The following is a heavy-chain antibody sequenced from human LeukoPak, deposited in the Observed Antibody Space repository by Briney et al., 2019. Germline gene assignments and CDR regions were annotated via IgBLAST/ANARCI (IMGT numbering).Heavy chain of an antibody. J-gene: IGHJ6*02. Sequence: SETLSLTCAVYGGSFSGYYWSWIRQPPGKGLEWIEEINHSGSTNYNPSLKSRVTISVDTSKNQFSLKLSSVTAADTAVYYCARDYYYGMDVWGQGTTVTVSS. CDR1: GGSFSGYY. CDR2: INHSGST. CDR3: ARDYYYGMDV. V-gene: IGHV4-34*01.